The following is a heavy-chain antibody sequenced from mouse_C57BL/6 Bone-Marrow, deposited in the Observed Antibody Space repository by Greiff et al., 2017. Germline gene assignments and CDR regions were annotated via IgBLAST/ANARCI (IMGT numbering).Heavy chain of an antibody. CDR2: IYPGSGST. Sequence: VQLQQSGAELVKPGASVKMSCKASGYTFTSYWITWVKQRPGQGLEWIGDIYPGSGSTNYNEKFQSKATLTVDTSSSTAYMQLSSLTSEDSAVYYCAREGVVATWGEFDYFDDWGQGTTLTVSS. D-gene: IGHD1-1*01. CDR3: AREGVVATWGEFDYFDD. CDR1: GYTFTSYW. J-gene: IGHJ2*01. V-gene: IGHV1-55*01.